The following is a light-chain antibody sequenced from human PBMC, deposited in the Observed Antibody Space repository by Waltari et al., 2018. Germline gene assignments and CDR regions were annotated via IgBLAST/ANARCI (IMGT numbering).Light chain of an antibody. CDR1: QSVSGW. Sequence: DIQMTQSPSTLSASVGDRITVTCRASQSVSGWLDWYQQKPGKAPNLLIYKASSLESGVPARFSGSGSGTEFTLTISSLQPDDFATYYCQQYSTYSRTFGQGTKVEIK. V-gene: IGKV1-5*03. J-gene: IGKJ1*01. CDR2: KAS. CDR3: QQYSTYSRT.